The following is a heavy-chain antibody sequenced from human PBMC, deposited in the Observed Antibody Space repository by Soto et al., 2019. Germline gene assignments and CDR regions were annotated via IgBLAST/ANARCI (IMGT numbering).Heavy chain of an antibody. CDR3: ARERDYYDSSGYRNDAFAI. V-gene: IGHV1-2*04. CDR1: GYTFTGYY. D-gene: IGHD3-22*01. CDR2: INPNSGGT. J-gene: IGHJ3*02. Sequence: QVQLVQSGAEVKKPGASVKVSCKASGYTFTGYYMHWVRQAPGQGLEWMGWINPNSGGTNYAQKFQGCVTMTRDRSISTAYMELSRLRSADPAVYYCARERDYYDSSGYRNDAFAIWGRGTMVTVSS.